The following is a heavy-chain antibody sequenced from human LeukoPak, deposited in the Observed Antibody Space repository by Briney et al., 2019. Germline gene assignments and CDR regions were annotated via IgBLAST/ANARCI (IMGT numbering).Heavy chain of an antibody. D-gene: IGHD2-2*01. Sequence: PSETLSLTCTVSGGSISSYYWSWIRQPAGKGLEWIGRIYTSGSTNYNPSLKSRVTMSVDTSKNQFSLKLSSVTAADTAVYYCARLGDIVVVPAAMEFDPWGQGTLVTVSS. CDR1: GGSISSYY. CDR3: ARLGDIVVVPAAMEFDP. J-gene: IGHJ5*02. V-gene: IGHV4-4*07. CDR2: IYTSGST.